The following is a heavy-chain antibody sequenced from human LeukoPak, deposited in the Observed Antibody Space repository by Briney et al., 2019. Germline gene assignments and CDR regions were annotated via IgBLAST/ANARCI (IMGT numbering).Heavy chain of an antibody. D-gene: IGHD2-15*01. CDR3: ARGGIVVAGTAPPDY. V-gene: IGHV3-48*02. J-gene: IGHJ4*02. Sequence: GGSLRLSCAASGFTFSTYSMNWVRQAPGKGLEWVSYISSRSNIIYYADSVKGRFTISRDNAENSLYLQMNSLRDEDTAVYYCARGGIVVAGTAPPDYWGQGTLVTVSS. CDR2: ISSRSNII. CDR1: GFTFSTYS.